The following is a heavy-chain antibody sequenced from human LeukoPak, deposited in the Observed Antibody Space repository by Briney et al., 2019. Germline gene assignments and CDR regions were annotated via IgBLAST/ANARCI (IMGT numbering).Heavy chain of an antibody. J-gene: IGHJ3*02. CDR1: GYTFTGYY. V-gene: IGHV1-2*02. Sequence: ASVKVSCKASGYTFTGYYMHWVRQAPGQGLEWMGWINPNSGGTSYAQKFQGRVTMTRDTSISTAYMELSRLRSDDTAVYYCANYVVVVAATPHGAFDIWGQGTMVTVSS. D-gene: IGHD2-15*01. CDR2: INPNSGGT. CDR3: ANYVVVVAATPHGAFDI.